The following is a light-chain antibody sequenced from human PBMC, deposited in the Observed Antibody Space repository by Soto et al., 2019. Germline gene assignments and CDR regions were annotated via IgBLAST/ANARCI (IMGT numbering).Light chain of an antibody. V-gene: IGKV3-20*01. CDR1: QSVSSSY. CDR2: GSS. CDR3: QQDGRSLCT. J-gene: IGKJ1*01. Sequence: EIVLTQSPGTLSLSPGERATLSCRASQSVSSSYLAWYQQKPGQAPRLLSYGSSSRATCIPDRFSGSGSGTDFTLTISRLEPEDFAVYCCQQDGRSLCTFGQGNKVEIK.